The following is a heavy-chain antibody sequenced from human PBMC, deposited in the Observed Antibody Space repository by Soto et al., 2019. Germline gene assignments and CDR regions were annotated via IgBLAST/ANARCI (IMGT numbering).Heavy chain of an antibody. CDR2: INHSGST. Sequence: PSETLSLTCAVYGGSFSGYYWSWIRQPPGKGLEWIGEINHSGSTNYNPSLKSRVTISVDTSKNQFSLKLSSVTAADTAVYYCARGKGRYCSSTSCYGMTEHFQHWGQGTLVTVSS. CDR1: GGSFSGYY. J-gene: IGHJ1*01. D-gene: IGHD2-2*01. V-gene: IGHV4-34*01. CDR3: ARGKGRYCSSTSCYGMTEHFQH.